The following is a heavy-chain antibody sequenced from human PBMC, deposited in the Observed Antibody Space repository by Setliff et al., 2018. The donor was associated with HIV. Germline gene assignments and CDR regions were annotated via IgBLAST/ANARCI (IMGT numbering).Heavy chain of an antibody. D-gene: IGHD2-15*01. CDR1: GGSFSDYY. V-gene: IGHV4-34*01. J-gene: IGHJ1*01. Sequence: SETLSLTCAVYGGSFSDYYWSWIRQPPGKGLEWIGEINHSGSTNYNPSLKSRVTISVDTSKNQFSLKLSSVTAADTAVYYCARDGRHDRNRWYVTHQYFKYWGQGTLVTVSS. CDR3: ARDGRHDRNRWYVTHQYFKY. CDR2: INHSGST.